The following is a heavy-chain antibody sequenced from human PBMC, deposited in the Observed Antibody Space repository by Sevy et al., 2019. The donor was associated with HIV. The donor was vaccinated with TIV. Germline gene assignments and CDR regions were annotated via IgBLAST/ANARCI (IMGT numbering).Heavy chain of an antibody. CDR3: ARGYYDFWSGYPRVDAFDI. J-gene: IGHJ3*02. D-gene: IGHD3-3*01. CDR2: INPNSRGT. CDR1: GYTFTGYY. Sequence: ASVKVSCKASGYTFTGYYMHWVRQAPGQGLEWMGWINPNSRGTNYAQKFQGWVTMTRDTSISTAYMELSRLRSDDTAVYYCARGYYDFWSGYPRVDAFDIWGQGTMVTVSS. V-gene: IGHV1-2*04.